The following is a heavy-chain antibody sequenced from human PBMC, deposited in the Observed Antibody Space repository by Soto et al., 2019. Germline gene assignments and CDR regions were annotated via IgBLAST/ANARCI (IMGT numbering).Heavy chain of an antibody. J-gene: IGHJ4*02. D-gene: IGHD2-2*01. CDR1: GFTFSSYS. CDR3: ARDEDWVHIVVVPAASSPPR. V-gene: IGHV3-21*01. Sequence: EVQLVESGGGLVKPGGSLRLSCAASGFTFSSYSMNWVRQAPGKGLEWVSSISSSSSYIYYADSVKGRFTISRDNAKNSLYLQMNSLRAEDTAVYYCARDEDWVHIVVVPAASSPPRWGQGTLVTVSS. CDR2: ISSSSSYI.